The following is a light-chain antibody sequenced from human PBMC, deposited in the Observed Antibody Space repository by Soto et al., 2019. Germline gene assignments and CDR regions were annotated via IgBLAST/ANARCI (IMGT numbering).Light chain of an antibody. Sequence: DIQMTQSPSTLCASVGDRVTITCRASQSISSWLAWYQQKPGKAPNLLIYKASSLESGVPSRFSGSGSGTAFTLTISSLQPDDFATYYCQQYNSYPTFGGGTKVEIK. CDR2: KAS. CDR3: QQYNSYPT. V-gene: IGKV1-5*03. J-gene: IGKJ4*01. CDR1: QSISSW.